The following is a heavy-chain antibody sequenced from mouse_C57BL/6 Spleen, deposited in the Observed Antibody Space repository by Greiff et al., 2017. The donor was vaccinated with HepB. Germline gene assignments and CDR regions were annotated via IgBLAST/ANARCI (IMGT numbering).Heavy chain of an antibody. J-gene: IGHJ4*01. CDR1: GFTFSDYG. CDR3: ARDDGSSWGYAMDY. CDR2: ISSGSSTI. D-gene: IGHD1-1*01. V-gene: IGHV5-17*01. Sequence: EVQGVESGGGLVKPGGSLKLSCAASGFTFSDYGMHWVRQAPEKGLEWVAYISSGSSTIYYADTVKGRFTISRDNAKNTVFLQMTSLRSEDTAMYYCARDDGSSWGYAMDYWGQGTSVTVSS.